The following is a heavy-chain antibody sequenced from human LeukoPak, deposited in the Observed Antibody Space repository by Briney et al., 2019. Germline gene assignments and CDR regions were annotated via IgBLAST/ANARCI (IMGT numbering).Heavy chain of an antibody. D-gene: IGHD5-18*01. CDR3: ARKNCGYSYGYPIWDWFDP. CDR1: GFSLSTSEVG. Sequence: SGPTLVKPTQTLTLTCTFSGFSLSTSEVGVGWIRQPPGKALEWLALIYWNDDKRYSPSLKSRLTITKDTSKNQVVLTMTNMDPVDTATYYCARKNCGYSYGYPIWDWFDPWGQGTLVTVSS. V-gene: IGHV2-5*01. CDR2: IYWNDDK. J-gene: IGHJ5*02.